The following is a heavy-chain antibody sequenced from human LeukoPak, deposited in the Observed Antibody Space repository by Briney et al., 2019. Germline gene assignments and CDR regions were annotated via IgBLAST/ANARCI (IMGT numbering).Heavy chain of an antibody. CDR1: GFTFNTYW. D-gene: IGHD3-22*01. Sequence: GGSLRLSCEASGFTFNTYWMNWVRQAPGRGLVWVSRISPDGSAKAYADSVEGRFTVSRDNAKNSLYLQMNSLRAEDTAVYYCARDRGYYDSSGYPHNAFDIWGQGTMVTVSS. V-gene: IGHV3-74*03. J-gene: IGHJ3*02. CDR3: ARDRGYYDSSGYPHNAFDI. CDR2: ISPDGSAK.